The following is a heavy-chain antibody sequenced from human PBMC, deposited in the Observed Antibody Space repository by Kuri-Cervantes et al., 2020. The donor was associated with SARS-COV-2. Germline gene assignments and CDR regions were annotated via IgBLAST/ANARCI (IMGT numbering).Heavy chain of an antibody. Sequence: GGSLRLSCAASGFTFSSYAMHWVRQAPGKGLEWVAVISYDGSNKYYADSVKGRFTIPRDNSKNTLYLQMNSLRAEDTAVYYCARGNDFWSGRDWYFDLWGRGTLVTVSS. J-gene: IGHJ2*01. CDR3: ARGNDFWSGRDWYFDL. D-gene: IGHD3-3*01. CDR1: GFTFSSYA. V-gene: IGHV3-30-3*01. CDR2: ISYDGSNK.